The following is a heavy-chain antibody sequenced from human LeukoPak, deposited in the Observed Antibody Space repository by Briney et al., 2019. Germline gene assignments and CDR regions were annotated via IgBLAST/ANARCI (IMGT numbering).Heavy chain of an antibody. CDR1: GFTFNNYA. CDR2: ISGSGGRT. CDR3: AKDICTSANCLFYFDC. V-gene: IGHV3-23*01. D-gene: IGHD2-2*01. J-gene: IGHJ4*02. Sequence: GGSLRLSCAASGFTFNNYAMSWVRQAPGKGLEWVSGISGSGGRTFYVDSVRGRFTISRDNSKNTLYLQINSLRAEDTATYYCAKDICTSANCLFYFDCWGQGTLVTVSS.